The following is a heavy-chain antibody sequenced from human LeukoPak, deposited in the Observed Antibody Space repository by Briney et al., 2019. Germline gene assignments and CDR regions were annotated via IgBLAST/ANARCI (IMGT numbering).Heavy chain of an antibody. D-gene: IGHD3-22*01. CDR3: ARNDSSGYFDY. CDR1: GGSISSHNY. Sequence: SETLSLTCTVSGGSISSHNYWGWIRQPPGKGLEWIGSVYHSGSTHYSPSLKSRVTISVDTSKNQFSLKLSSVTAADTAVYYCARNDSSGYFDYWGQGTLVTVSS. V-gene: IGHV4-38-2*02. CDR2: VYHSGST. J-gene: IGHJ4*02.